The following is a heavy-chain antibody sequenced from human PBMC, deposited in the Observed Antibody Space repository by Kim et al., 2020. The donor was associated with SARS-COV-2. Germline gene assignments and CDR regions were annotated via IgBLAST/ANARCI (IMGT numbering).Heavy chain of an antibody. CDR1: GFTFSSYE. Sequence: GGSLRLSCAASGFTFSSYEMNWVRQAPGKGLEWVSYISSSGSTIYYADSVKGRFTISRDNAKNSLYLQMNSLRAEDTAVYYCASGGSSHPYYYYYYMDVWGKGATVTVSS. CDR3: ASGGSSHPYYYYYYMDV. CDR2: ISSSGSTI. D-gene: IGHD6-6*01. V-gene: IGHV3-48*03. J-gene: IGHJ6*03.